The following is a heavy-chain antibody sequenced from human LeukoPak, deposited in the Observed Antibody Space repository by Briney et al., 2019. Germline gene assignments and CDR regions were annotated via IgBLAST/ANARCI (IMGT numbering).Heavy chain of an antibody. CDR3: ARDLGEDCSGGSCYAAFDY. J-gene: IGHJ4*02. CDR1: GFTFSSYS. Sequence: GGALRLSCAASGFTFSSYSMNWVRQAPGKGLEWVSSISSSSRYIYYADSVKGLFTISRDNAKNSLYLQMNSLRAEDTAVYYCARDLGEDCSGGSCYAAFDYWGQGTLVTVSS. CDR2: ISSSSRYI. D-gene: IGHD2-15*01. V-gene: IGHV3-21*01.